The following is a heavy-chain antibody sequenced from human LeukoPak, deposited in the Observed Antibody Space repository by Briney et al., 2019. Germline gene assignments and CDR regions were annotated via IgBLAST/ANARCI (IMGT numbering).Heavy chain of an antibody. CDR3: ARDCGGDCYPFDY. V-gene: IGHV1-46*01. CDR2: INPSGGST. Sequence: ASVKVSCKASGYTFTTYYMHWVRQAPGQGLEWMGIINPSGGSTSYAQKFQGRVTMTRDTSTSTVYMELSSLRSEDTAVYCCARDCGGDCYPFDYWGRGTLVSVSS. J-gene: IGHJ4*02. D-gene: IGHD2-21*02. CDR1: GYTFTTYY.